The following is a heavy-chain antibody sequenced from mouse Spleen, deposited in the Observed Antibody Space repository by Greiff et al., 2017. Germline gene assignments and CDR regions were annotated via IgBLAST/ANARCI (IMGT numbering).Heavy chain of an antibody. CDR1: GYTFTSYW. V-gene: IGHV1-72*01. J-gene: IGHJ4*01. CDR3: ATWYGNYEGVYAMDY. D-gene: IGHD2-10*02. Sequence: QVHVKQPGAELVKPGASVKLSCKASGYTFTSYWMHWVKQRPGRGLEWIGRIDPNSGGTKYNEKFKSKATLTVDKPSSTAYMQLSSLTSEDSAVYYCATWYGNYEGVYAMDYWGQGTSVTVSS. CDR2: IDPNSGGT.